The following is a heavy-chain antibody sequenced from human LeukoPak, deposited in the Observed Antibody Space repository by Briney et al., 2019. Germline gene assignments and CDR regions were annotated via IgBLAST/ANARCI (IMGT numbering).Heavy chain of an antibody. CDR3: ARVEYGDYGAGRYYYYYMDV. CDR2: IKQDGSEK. D-gene: IGHD4-17*01. Sequence: GGSLRLSCAASGFTFSSYWMSWVRQAPGKGLEWVANIKQDGSEKYYVDSVKGRFTISRDNAKNSLYLQMNSLRAEDTAVYYCARVEYGDYGAGRYYYYYMDVWGKGTTVTVSS. V-gene: IGHV3-7*01. J-gene: IGHJ6*03. CDR1: GFTFSSYW.